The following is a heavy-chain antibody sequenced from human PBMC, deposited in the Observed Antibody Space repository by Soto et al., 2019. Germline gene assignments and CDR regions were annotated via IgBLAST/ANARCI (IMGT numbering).Heavy chain of an antibody. CDR2: IIPILGIA. D-gene: IGHD2-21*02. V-gene: IGHV1-69*02. Sequence: QVQLVQSGAEVKKPGSSVKVSCKASGGTFSSYTISWVRQAPGQGLEWMGRIIPILGIANYAQKFQGRVTITADKSTSTADMELSSLRSEDTAVYYCARGDGYCDTFDYWGQGTLVTVSS. CDR3: ARGDGYCDTFDY. CDR1: GGTFSSYT. J-gene: IGHJ4*02.